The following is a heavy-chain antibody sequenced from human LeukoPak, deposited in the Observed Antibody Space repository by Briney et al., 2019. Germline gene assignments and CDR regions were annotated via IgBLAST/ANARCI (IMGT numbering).Heavy chain of an antibody. CDR1: GDSFSGYY. J-gene: IGHJ6*03. Sequence: PSETLSLTCTVSGDSFSGYYWSWIRQPPGKGLEWIGEINHSGSTNYNPSLKSRVTISVDTSKNQFSLKLSSVTAADTAVYYCARLTKNDSGSFRFGKKKRGYMDVWGKGTTVTISS. CDR3: ARLTKNDSGSFRFGKKKRGYMDV. D-gene: IGHD3-10*01. V-gene: IGHV4-34*01. CDR2: INHSGST.